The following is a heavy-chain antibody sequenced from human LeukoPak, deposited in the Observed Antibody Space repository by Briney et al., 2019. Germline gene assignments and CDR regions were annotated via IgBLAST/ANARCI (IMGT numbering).Heavy chain of an antibody. D-gene: IGHD2-2*01. J-gene: IGHJ5*02. CDR3: ASEYCSRTSCLWRAWFDP. CDR1: GGTFSSYA. Sequence: ASVKVSCKASGGTFSSYAISWVRQAPGQGLEWMGRIIPILGIANYAQKFQGRVTITADKSTSTAYMELSSLRSEDTAVYYCASEYCSRTSCLWRAWFDPWGQGTLVTVSS. V-gene: IGHV1-69*04. CDR2: IIPILGIA.